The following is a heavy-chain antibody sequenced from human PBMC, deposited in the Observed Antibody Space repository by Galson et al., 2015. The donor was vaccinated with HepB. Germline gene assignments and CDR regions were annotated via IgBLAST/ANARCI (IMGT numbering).Heavy chain of an antibody. V-gene: IGHV5-10-1*01. J-gene: IGHJ4*02. CDR3: ARRSGYDFWSGYSYYFDY. CDR2: IDPSDSYT. Sequence: QSGAEVKKPGESLKISCKGSGYSFTSYWIGWVRQMPGKGLEWMGRIDPSDSYTNYSPSFQGHVTISADKSISTAYLQWSSLKASDTAMYYCARRSGYDFWSGYSYYFDYWGQGTLVTVSS. D-gene: IGHD3-3*01. CDR1: GYSFTSYW.